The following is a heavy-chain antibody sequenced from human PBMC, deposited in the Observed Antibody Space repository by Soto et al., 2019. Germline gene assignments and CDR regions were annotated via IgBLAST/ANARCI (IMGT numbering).Heavy chain of an antibody. J-gene: IGHJ5*02. D-gene: IGHD6-13*01. V-gene: IGHV1-69*01. CDR2: IIPLFGTT. CDR3: ARACLPGSSWYFWFRP. Sequence: QVQLVQSGSEVKMPGSSVKVSCKTSGGTFSRHAINWVRQAPGQGLEWMGGIIPLFGTTNYAQKFKGRVNNRWGESLGTGYNGLDSSTSGGAGVDFFARACLPGSSWYFWFRPWGQGTLVTVSS. CDR1: GGTFSRHA.